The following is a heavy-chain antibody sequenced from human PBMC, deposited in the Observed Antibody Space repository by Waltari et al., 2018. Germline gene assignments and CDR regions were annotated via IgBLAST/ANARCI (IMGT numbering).Heavy chain of an antibody. V-gene: IGHV4-59*01. J-gene: IGHJ4*02. D-gene: IGHD6-13*01. CDR2: IYYSGST. CDR1: GGSISSYY. Sequence: QVQLQESGPGLVKPSETLSLTCTVSGGSISSYYWSWIRQPPGKGLEWIGYIYYSGSTHYNPSLKSRVTISVDTSKNQFSLKLSSVTAADTAVYYCAGGETAAAGPFDYWGQGTLVTVSS. CDR3: AGGETAAAGPFDY.